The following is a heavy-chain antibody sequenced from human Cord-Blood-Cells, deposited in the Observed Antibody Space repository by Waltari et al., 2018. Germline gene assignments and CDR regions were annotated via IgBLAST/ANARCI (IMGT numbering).Heavy chain of an antibody. D-gene: IGHD3-10*01. CDR3: ARRTMVRGVIDAFDI. Sequence: QVQLVQSGAEVKKPGASVKVSCKASGYTFTGYYMHWVRQAPGQGLERMGWVTPDRGGTKYAQKFKGRVTRTRDTSISAAYMELSRLRSDDTAVYYCARRTMVRGVIDAFDIWGQGTMVIVSS. CDR2: VTPDRGGT. J-gene: IGHJ3*02. V-gene: IGHV1-2*02. CDR1: GYTFTGYY.